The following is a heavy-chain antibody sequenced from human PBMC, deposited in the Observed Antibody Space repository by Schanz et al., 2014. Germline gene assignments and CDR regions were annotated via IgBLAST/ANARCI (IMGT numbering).Heavy chain of an antibody. Sequence: EVQLLESGGGLVQPGGSLRLSCTVSGFTVNNYAMNWVRQAPGRGLEWVSGITRQGTTYYADFVKGRFTISRDNAKNSLFLQMNSLRAEDTAVYYCAGGEYQLLYGNWGLGTLVTVSS. CDR2: ITRQGTT. D-gene: IGHD2-2*02. CDR3: AGGEYQLLYGN. CDR1: GFTVNNYA. V-gene: IGHV3-23*01. J-gene: IGHJ4*02.